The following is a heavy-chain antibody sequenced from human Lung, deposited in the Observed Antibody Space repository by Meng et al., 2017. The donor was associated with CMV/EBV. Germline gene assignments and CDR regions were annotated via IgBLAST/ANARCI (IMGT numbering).Heavy chain of an antibody. D-gene: IGHD2-2*01. CDR3: PCRGVVVVTAAMAPLEYYGMDV. V-gene: IGHV1-69*02. CDR1: GGILSCYT. CDR2: IISILGIA. Sequence: SXXVSXKASGGILSCYTISWVRQARGKGLEWMGRIISILGIAKDAQKFQGRVTITADKSTSTDYMERRSLRSEDTAVYYCPCRGVVVVTAAMAPLEYYGMDVWXQGTMVTVSS. J-gene: IGHJ6*02.